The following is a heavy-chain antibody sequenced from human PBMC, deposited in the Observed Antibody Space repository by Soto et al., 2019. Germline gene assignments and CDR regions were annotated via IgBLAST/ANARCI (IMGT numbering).Heavy chain of an antibody. V-gene: IGHV4-39*01. CDR3: ARGQSAPDFVVVPAAQRFDP. CDR1: GGSITSSGSA. CDR2: IDYSRNI. J-gene: IGHJ5*02. Sequence: PSETLSLTCNASGGSITSSGSAWGWIRQSPGKGLEWIGTIDYSRNIYYIPSLKSRITISVDTSKNQISLKLSSVTAADTAVYYCARGQSAPDFVVVPAAQRFDPWGQGTLVTVSS. D-gene: IGHD2-2*01.